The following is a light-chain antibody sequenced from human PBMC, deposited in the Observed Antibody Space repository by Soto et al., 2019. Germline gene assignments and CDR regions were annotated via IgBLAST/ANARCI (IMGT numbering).Light chain of an antibody. CDR1: QSISSW. Sequence: DVQMTQSPSTLSASVAARVTSTCRASQSISSWLAWYQQKPGKAPKLLIYDASSLESGVPSRFSGSGSGTEFTLTISSLQPDDFATYYCQQYNSKGTFGQGTKVDNK. J-gene: IGKJ1*01. CDR2: DAS. V-gene: IGKV1-5*01. CDR3: QQYNSKGT.